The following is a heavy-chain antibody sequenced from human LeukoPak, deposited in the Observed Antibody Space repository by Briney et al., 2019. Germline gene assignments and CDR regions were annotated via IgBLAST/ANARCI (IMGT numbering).Heavy chain of an antibody. CDR1: GYTFTSYD. J-gene: IGHJ4*02. Sequence: ASVKVSCKASGYTFTSYDINWVRQAPGQGLEWMGCINPNSGGTKYAQKFQGGVTSTRDTSISTAYMELSRLRSDDTAVYYCARGETVYGGAIVYWGQGTLVTVSS. CDR3: ARGETVYGGAIVY. D-gene: IGHD3-16*02. V-gene: IGHV1-2*02. CDR2: INPNSGGT.